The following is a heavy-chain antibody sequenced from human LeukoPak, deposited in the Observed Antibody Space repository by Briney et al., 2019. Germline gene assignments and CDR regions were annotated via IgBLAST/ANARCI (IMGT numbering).Heavy chain of an antibody. D-gene: IGHD7-27*01. CDR3: ARENWVFDY. V-gene: IGHV3-7*03. Sequence: GGSLRLSCAASGFTFSSYWMNWVRQAPGEGLEWVANINQDGTEKYYEDSVKGRFTISRDNAKNSLNLQMNSLRVEDTAMYYCARENWVFDYWGQGILVTVSS. CDR1: GFTFSSYW. J-gene: IGHJ4*02. CDR2: INQDGTEK.